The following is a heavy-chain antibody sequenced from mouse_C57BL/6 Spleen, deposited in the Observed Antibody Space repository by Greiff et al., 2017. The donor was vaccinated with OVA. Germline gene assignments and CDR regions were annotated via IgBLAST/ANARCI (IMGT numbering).Heavy chain of an antibody. CDR1: GFTFSSYA. V-gene: IGHV5-4*01. J-gene: IGHJ1*03. Sequence: EVQGVESGGGLVKPGGSLKLSCAASGFTFSSYAMSWVRQTPEKRLEWVATISDGGSYTYYPDNVKGRFTISRDNAKNNLYLQMSHLKSEDTAMYYCARDGGYGSSSYFDVWGTGTTVTVSS. CDR3: ARDGGYGSSSYFDV. CDR2: ISDGGSYT. D-gene: IGHD1-1*01.